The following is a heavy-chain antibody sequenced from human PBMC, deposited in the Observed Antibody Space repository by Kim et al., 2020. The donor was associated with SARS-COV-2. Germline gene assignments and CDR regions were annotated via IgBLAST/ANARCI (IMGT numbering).Heavy chain of an antibody. J-gene: IGHJ4*02. CDR3: ASVHFGPSETYSGSYYDY. CDR1: GFTFSDYY. CDR2: ISSSSSYT. D-gene: IGHD1-26*01. V-gene: IGHV3-11*06. Sequence: GGSLRLSCAASGFTFSDYYMSWIRQAPGKGLEWVSYISSSSSYTNYADSVKGRFTISRDNAKNSLYLQMNSLRAEDTAVYYCASVHFGPSETYSGSYYDYWGQGTLVTVSS.